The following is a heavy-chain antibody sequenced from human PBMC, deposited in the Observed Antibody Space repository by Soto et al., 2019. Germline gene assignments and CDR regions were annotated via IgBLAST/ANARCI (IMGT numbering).Heavy chain of an antibody. D-gene: IGHD3-22*01. CDR3: ARVSTYYFDSSGSYTSDY. CDR2: VFFSGST. V-gene: IGHV4-61*01. Sequence: SETLSLTCTVSGASVGSGSFYWSWIRQPPGKGLEWIGYVFFSGSTNYNPSLKSRVTISIDTSKNQFSLKLISVTVADTAVYYCARVSTYYFDSSGSYTSDYWGQGTLVTVSS. CDR1: GASVGSGSFY. J-gene: IGHJ4*02.